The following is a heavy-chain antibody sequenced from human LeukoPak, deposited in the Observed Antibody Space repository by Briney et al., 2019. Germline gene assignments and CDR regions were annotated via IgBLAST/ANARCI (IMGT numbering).Heavy chain of an antibody. CDR2: INPNSGDT. CDR3: AKIVAVAGTRCLDP. Sequence: GASVKVSCKASGYTFTDYYIHWVRQAPGQGLEWMGWINPNSGDTSYAQKFQSRVTMTRDTSISTAYMELSSLTSDDTAVYYCAKIVAVAGTRCLDPWGQGTLVTVSS. J-gene: IGHJ5*02. CDR1: GYTFTDYY. D-gene: IGHD6-19*01. V-gene: IGHV1-2*02.